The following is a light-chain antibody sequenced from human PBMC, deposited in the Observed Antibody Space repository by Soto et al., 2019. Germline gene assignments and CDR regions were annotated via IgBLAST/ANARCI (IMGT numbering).Light chain of an antibody. V-gene: IGLV2-23*02. CDR1: FSDIGSYNL. CDR3: CSYAGRSSSL. Sequence: QSALTQPASVSGSPGQSITISCTGSFSDIGSYNLVSWYQQHPGKAPKLMIYEVIKRPSGVSDRFSGSKSGNTASLTISGLQAEDEADYYCCSYAGRSSSLFGGGTKVTVL. J-gene: IGLJ2*01. CDR2: EVI.